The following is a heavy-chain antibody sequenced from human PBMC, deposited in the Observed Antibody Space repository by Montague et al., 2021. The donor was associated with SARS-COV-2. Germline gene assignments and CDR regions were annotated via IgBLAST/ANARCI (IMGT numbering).Heavy chain of an antibody. Sequence: SETLSLTCTVSGGSISPYYWSWIRQSPGKGLECIGYTSYSGSTDYNPSLKSRVTISIDTSKNQFSLKLSSVTAADTAVYYCARWGEYYDSPYYYYAMDVGAKGTRVPV. CDR1: GGSISPYY. D-gene: IGHD3-3*01. CDR2: TSYSGST. V-gene: IGHV4-59*12. CDR3: ARWGEYYDSPYYYYAMDV. J-gene: IGHJ6*03.